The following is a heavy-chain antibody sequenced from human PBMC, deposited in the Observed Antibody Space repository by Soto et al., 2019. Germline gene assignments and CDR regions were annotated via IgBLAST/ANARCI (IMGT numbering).Heavy chain of an antibody. J-gene: IGHJ6*02. D-gene: IGHD2-8*01. V-gene: IGHV3-23*01. CDR1: GFTFSSYA. Sequence: PGGSLRLSCAASGFTFSSYAMSWVRQAPGKGLEWVSAISGSGGSTYYADSVKGRFTISRDNSKNTLYLQMNSLRAGDTAVYYCAKSPPGYCTNGVCYTGEYYYGMDVWGQGTTVTVSS. CDR2: ISGSGGST. CDR3: AKSPPGYCTNGVCYTGEYYYGMDV.